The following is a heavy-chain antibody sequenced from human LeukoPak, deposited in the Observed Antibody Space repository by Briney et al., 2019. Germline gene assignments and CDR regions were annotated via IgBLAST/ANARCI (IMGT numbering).Heavy chain of an antibody. CDR3: AXXXGSGXYLSFDY. J-gene: IGHJ4*02. V-gene: IGHV3-33*01. CDR2: IWYDGSNK. CDR1: GFTFSSYG. Sequence: PGGSLRLSCAASGFTFSSYGMHWVRQAPGKGLEWVAVIWYDGSNKYYADSVKGRFTISRDNSKNTLYLQMNSLRAEDTAVYYCAXXXGSGXYLSFDYWGQGTLVTVXS. D-gene: IGHD6-19*01.